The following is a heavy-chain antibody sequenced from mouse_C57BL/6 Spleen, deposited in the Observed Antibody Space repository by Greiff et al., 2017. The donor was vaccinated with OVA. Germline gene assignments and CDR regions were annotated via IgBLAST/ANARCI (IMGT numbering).Heavy chain of an antibody. CDR3: AVITTVVRTWYFDV. Sequence: QVQLQQPGAELVKPGASVKMSCKASGYTFTSYWITWVKQRPGQGLEWLGDIYPGSGSTNYNEKFKSKATLTVDTSSSTAYMQLSSLTSEDAAVYYGAVITTVVRTWYFDVWGTGTTVTVSS. J-gene: IGHJ1*03. D-gene: IGHD1-1*01. CDR2: IYPGSGST. V-gene: IGHV1-55*01. CDR1: GYTFTSYW.